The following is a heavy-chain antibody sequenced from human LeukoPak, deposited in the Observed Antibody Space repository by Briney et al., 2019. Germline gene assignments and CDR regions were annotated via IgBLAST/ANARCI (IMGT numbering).Heavy chain of an antibody. D-gene: IGHD7-27*01. V-gene: IGHV1-8*01. CDR1: GYTLTSYD. CDR3: ARAPPNWGYDY. Sequence: ASVKVSCKASGYTLTSYDFNWVRQATGQRPEWMGWMSPNSGDTGYAQKFQDRVTMTRNTSISTAYMELSSLRSDDTAVYYCARAPPNWGYDYWGPGTLVTVSS. CDR2: MSPNSGDT. J-gene: IGHJ4*02.